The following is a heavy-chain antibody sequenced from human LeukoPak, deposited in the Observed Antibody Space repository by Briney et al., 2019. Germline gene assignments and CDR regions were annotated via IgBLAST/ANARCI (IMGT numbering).Heavy chain of an antibody. J-gene: IGHJ4*02. CDR3: ARGKWELLPNFDY. D-gene: IGHD1-26*01. V-gene: IGHV4-38-2*01. Sequence: SETLSLTCAVSGYSISSGYYWGWIRQPPGKGLEWIGSIYHSGSTYYNPSLKSRVTISVDTSKNQFSLTLSSVTAADTAVYYCARGKWELLPNFDYWGQGTLVTVSS. CDR2: IYHSGST. CDR1: GYSISSGYY.